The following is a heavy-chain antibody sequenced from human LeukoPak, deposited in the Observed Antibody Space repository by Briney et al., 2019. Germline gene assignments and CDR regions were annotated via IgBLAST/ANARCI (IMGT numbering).Heavy chain of an antibody. Sequence: TGGSLRLSCAASGFTFSSYGMHWVRQAPGKGLEWVAFIRYDGSNKYYADSVKGRFTMSRDNSKNTLYLQMNSLRAEDTAVYYCAKDRLGYSNGWNGGYFDYWGQGTLVTVSS. CDR3: AKDRLGYSNGWNGGYFDY. V-gene: IGHV3-30*02. D-gene: IGHD6-19*01. CDR1: GFTFSSYG. CDR2: IRYDGSNK. J-gene: IGHJ4*02.